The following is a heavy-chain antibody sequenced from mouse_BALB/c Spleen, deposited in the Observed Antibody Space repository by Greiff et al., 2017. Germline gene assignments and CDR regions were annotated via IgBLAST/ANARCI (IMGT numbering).Heavy chain of an antibody. J-gene: IGHJ2*01. V-gene: IGHV5-17*02. CDR2: ISSGSSTI. CDR1: GFTFSSFG. D-gene: IGHD2-14*01. Sequence: EVKVVESGGGLVQPGGSRKLSCAASGFTFSSFGMHWVRQAPEKGLEWVAYISSGSSTIYYADTVKGRFTISRDNPKNTLFLQMTSLRSEDTAMYYCARSDTYYRYPDYWVQGTTLTVSS. CDR3: ARSDTYYRYPDY.